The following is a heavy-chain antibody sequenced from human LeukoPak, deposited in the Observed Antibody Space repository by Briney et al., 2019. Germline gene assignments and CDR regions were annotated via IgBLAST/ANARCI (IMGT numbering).Heavy chain of an antibody. CDR2: ISSSSSYI. J-gene: IGHJ5*02. CDR1: GFTFSSYS. D-gene: IGHD1-26*01. Sequence: GGSLRLSCAASGFTFSSYSMNWVRQAPGKGLEWVSSISSSSSYIYYADSVKGRFTISRDNAENSLYLQMNSLRAEDTAVYYCAREGSGSYYWFDPWGQGTLVTVSS. V-gene: IGHV3-21*01. CDR3: AREGSGSYYWFDP.